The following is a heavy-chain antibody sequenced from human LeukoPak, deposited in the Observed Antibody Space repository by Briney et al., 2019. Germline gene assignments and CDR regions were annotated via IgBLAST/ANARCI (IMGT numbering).Heavy chain of an antibody. J-gene: IGHJ5*02. CDR1: GYTFTSYD. CDR3: ARGRSSRRGLDWFDP. Sequence: GASVKVSCKASGYTFTSYDINWVRQATGQGLEWMGWMNPNSGNTGYAQKFQGRVTMTRNTSISTAYMELSSLRSEDTAVYYCARGRSSRRGLDWFDPWGQGTLVTVSS. CDR2: MNPNSGNT. V-gene: IGHV1-8*02. D-gene: IGHD6-13*01.